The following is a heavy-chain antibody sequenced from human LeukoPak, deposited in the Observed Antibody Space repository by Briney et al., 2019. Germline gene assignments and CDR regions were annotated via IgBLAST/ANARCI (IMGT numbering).Heavy chain of an antibody. V-gene: IGHV3-11*01. J-gene: IGHJ4*02. D-gene: IGHD2-2*01. CDR1: GFTFSDYY. Sequence: GGSLRLSCAASGFTFSDYYMSWIRPAPGRGLEWVSYISSSGSTIYYADSVKGRFTISRDNAKNSLYLQMNSLRAEDTAVYYCARGLTAAAASFDYWGQGTLVTVSS. CDR3: ARGLTAAAASFDY. CDR2: ISSSGSTI.